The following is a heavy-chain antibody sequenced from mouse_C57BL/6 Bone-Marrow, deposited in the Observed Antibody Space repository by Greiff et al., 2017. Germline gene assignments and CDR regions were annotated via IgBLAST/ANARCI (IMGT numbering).Heavy chain of an antibody. Sequence: EVKVVESGGGLVQPGGSLKLSCAASGFTFSDYYMYWVRQTPEKRLGWVAYISNGGGSTYYPDTVKGRFTLSRDHAKNTLYLQMSRLKSEETAMYYCARLWDGAWFAYWGQGTLVTVSA. CDR3: ARLWDGAWFAY. V-gene: IGHV5-12*01. CDR2: ISNGGGST. D-gene: IGHD4-1*01. J-gene: IGHJ3*01. CDR1: GFTFSDYY.